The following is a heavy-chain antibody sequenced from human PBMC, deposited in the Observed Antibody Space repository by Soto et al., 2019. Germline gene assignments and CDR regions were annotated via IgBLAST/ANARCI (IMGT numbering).Heavy chain of an antibody. J-gene: IGHJ5*02. CDR2: IISTGIST. D-gene: IGHD4-17*01. V-gene: IGHV3-23*01. CDR1: GFSFSTFA. Sequence: EVQILESGGGLIQPGGSLRLSCAASGFSFSTFAMTWVRQAPGKGLEWVSTIISTGISTYYADSVKGRFTISWANSKNTLYLQMNSLRAEDSAVYYCAKGNYGDYGGFDPWGQGTLVTVSS. CDR3: AKGNYGDYGGFDP.